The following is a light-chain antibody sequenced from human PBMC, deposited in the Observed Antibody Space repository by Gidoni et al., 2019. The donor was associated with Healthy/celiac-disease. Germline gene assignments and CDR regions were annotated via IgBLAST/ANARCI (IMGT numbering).Light chain of an antibody. V-gene: IGKV3-11*01. J-gene: IGKJ3*01. CDR1: QSVSSY. CDR3: QQRSNWPPIFT. Sequence: ESVLTQSPATLSLSPGERATLSCRASQSVSSYLAWSQQKPGQAPRLLIYDASNRATGIPARFSGSGSGTDFTLTISSLEPEDFAVYYCQQRSNWPPIFTFGPGTKVDIK. CDR2: DAS.